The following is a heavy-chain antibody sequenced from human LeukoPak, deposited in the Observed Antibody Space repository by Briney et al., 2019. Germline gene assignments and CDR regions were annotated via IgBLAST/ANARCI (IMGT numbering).Heavy chain of an antibody. V-gene: IGHV3-21*01. CDR3: ARALRQQLVREVDY. Sequence: GGSLRLSCAASGFTFNSYSMNWVRQSPGKGLEWVSSINSSSSYIYYVGSVQGRFTISRDNATTPLSLQMTSLRAEETAVYYCARALRQQLVREVDYWGQGTLVTVSS. D-gene: IGHD6-13*01. CDR1: GFTFNSYS. CDR2: INSSSSYI. J-gene: IGHJ4*02.